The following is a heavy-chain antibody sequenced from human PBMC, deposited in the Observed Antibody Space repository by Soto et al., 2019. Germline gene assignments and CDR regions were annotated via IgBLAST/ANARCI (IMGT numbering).Heavy chain of an antibody. V-gene: IGHV2-5*02. Sequence: QITLKESGPTRVKPTQTLTLTCTFSGFSLSTSGVGVGWIRQPPGKAPEGLALIYWDDDKRYSPSLKSRLTITKHTPKNQVVLTMTNTDPVDTATYYCAHRAGLQGNWNGGYFDFWGQGALVTVSS. D-gene: IGHD1-1*01. J-gene: IGHJ4*02. CDR3: AHRAGLQGNWNGGYFDF. CDR2: IYWDDDK. CDR1: GFSLSTSGVG.